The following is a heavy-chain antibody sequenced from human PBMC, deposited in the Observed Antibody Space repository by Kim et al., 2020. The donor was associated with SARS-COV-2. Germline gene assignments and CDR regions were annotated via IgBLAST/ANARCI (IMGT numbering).Heavy chain of an antibody. CDR3: ARQHGSGTSYTVFTMDV. CDR1: GDSINNRNYY. Sequence: SETLSLTCTVSGDSINNRNYYWAWIRQPPGQGLEWIGSKSSSGSTYSKPSLKSRITISVDTSKNQVSLRLSSVTAADAAVYYCARQHGSGTSYTVFTMDVWGQGTTVTVSS. CDR2: KSSSGST. D-gene: IGHD3-10*01. J-gene: IGHJ6*02. V-gene: IGHV4-39*01.